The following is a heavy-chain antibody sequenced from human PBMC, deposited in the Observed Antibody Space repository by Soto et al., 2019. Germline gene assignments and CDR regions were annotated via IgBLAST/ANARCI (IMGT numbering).Heavy chain of an antibody. CDR3: ARQGGDSSGWYGGYYFDY. V-gene: IGHV3-64*01. CDR2: ISTNGGST. J-gene: IGHJ4*02. Sequence: EVQLVESGGGLVQPGGSLRLSCAASGFTFSSYAMYWVRQTPGKGLEYVSAISTNGGSTYNANSAKGRFTISRDNSXXAXXVQVGSLRAGDMAVYYCARQGGDSSGWYGGYYFDYWGQGTLVTVSS. CDR1: GFTFSSYA. D-gene: IGHD6-19*01.